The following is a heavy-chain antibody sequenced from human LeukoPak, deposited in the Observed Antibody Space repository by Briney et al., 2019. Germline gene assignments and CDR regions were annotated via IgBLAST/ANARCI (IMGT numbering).Heavy chain of an antibody. CDR1: GFTFSSYW. D-gene: IGHD3-3*01. J-gene: IGHJ4*01. CDR3: ARDGAYSTIFY. CDR2: INSDESST. Sequence: GGSLRLSCAASGFTFSSYWMYWVRQAPGRGLVWVSRINSDESSTSYADSVKGRFTISRDNAKNTLYLQMNSLRAEDTAVYYCARDGAYSTIFYWGQGTLVTVSS. V-gene: IGHV3-74*01.